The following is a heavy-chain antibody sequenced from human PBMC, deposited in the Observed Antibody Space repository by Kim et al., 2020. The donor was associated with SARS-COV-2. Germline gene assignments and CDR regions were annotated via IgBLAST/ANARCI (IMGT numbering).Heavy chain of an antibody. CDR1: GGSFSDYN. Sequence: SETLSLTCAVHGGSFSDYNWSWIRQPPGKGLEWIGDINHSGNTHLSPSLKSRLTISVDTSKSQFSLRLKSMTASDTAVYYCARGRAGVVPAPVLGLGPFYDYYSLDVWGRGTPVAVSS. J-gene: IGHJ6*02. CDR3: ARGRAGVVPAPVLGLGPFYDYYSLDV. V-gene: IGHV4-34*01. D-gene: IGHD2-2*01. CDR2: INHSGNT.